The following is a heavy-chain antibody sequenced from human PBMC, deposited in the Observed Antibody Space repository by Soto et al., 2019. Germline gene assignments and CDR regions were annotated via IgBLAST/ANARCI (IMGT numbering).Heavy chain of an antibody. CDR1: GFTFSNYA. V-gene: IGHV3-23*01. CDR2: ISGSGGST. Sequence: GGSLRLSCAASGFTFSNYAMSWVRQAPGKGLEWVSAISGSGGSTYYADSVKGRFTISRDNSKNTLYLQMNSLRAEDTVVYYCAKSPAQYCSGGSCYLDYWGQGT. D-gene: IGHD2-15*01. J-gene: IGHJ4*02. CDR3: AKSPAQYCSGGSCYLDY.